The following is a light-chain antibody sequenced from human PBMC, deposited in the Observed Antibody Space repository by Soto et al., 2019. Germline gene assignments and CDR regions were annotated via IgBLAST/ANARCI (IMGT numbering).Light chain of an antibody. CDR2: DVS. Sequence: ALTQPASVSGSPGQSITISCTGTSSDVGGYNYVSWYQQHPGKAPKLMIYDVSNRPSGVSNRFSGSKSGNTASLTISGLQAEDEADYYCSSYTSSSRIFGTGTKVTVL. V-gene: IGLV2-14*01. J-gene: IGLJ1*01. CDR1: SSDVGGYNY. CDR3: SSYTSSSRI.